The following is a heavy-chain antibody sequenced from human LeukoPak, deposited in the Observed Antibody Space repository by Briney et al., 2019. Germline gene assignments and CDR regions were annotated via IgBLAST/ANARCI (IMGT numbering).Heavy chain of an antibody. Sequence: PGGSLRLSCAASGFTFSSYDMHWVRQATGEGLEWVSAIGTAGDTYYPGSVKGRFTISRENAKNSLYLQMNSLRAGDTAVYYCARAPVTYYYGSGSDYGMDVWGQGTTVTVSS. D-gene: IGHD3-10*01. CDR3: ARAPVTYYYGSGSDYGMDV. J-gene: IGHJ6*02. CDR2: IGTAGDT. V-gene: IGHV3-13*01. CDR1: GFTFSSYD.